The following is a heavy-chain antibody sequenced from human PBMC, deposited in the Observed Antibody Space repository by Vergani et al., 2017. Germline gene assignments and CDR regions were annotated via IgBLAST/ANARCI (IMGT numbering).Heavy chain of an antibody. J-gene: IGHJ4*02. CDR1: GFTFGDYA. D-gene: IGHD3-22*01. CDR2: IRSKAYGGTT. Sequence: EVQLVESGGGLVQPGRSLRLSCTASGFTFGDYAMSWFRQAPGKGLEWVGFIRSKAYGGTTEYAASVKGRFTISRDNSKNTLYLQMNSLRAEDTAVYYCAKGRTYYYDSSRDYWGQGTLVTVSS. CDR3: AKGRTYYYDSSRDY. V-gene: IGHV3-49*03.